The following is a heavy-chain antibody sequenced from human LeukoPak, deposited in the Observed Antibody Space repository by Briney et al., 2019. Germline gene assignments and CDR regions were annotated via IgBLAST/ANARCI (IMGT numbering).Heavy chain of an antibody. D-gene: IGHD5-12*01. CDR3: ARDSGYDLRVLDYYGMDV. CDR2: INPSGGST. V-gene: IGHV1-46*01. J-gene: IGHJ6*02. Sequence: ASVKVSCKASGYTFTSYYMHWVRQAPGQGLEWRGIINPSGGSTSYAQKFQGRVTMTRDTSTSTVYMELSSLRSEDTAVYYCARDSGYDLRVLDYYGMDVWGQGTTVTVSS. CDR1: GYTFTSYY.